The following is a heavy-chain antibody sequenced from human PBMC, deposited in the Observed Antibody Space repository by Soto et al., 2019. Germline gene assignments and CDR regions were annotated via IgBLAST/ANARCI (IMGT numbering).Heavy chain of an antibody. CDR1: GYTFTNYA. D-gene: IGHD2-15*01. CDR2: INPGNGNT. J-gene: IGHJ2*01. CDR3: AREQVVVATTPHWYFDL. V-gene: IGHV1-3*01. Sequence: GASVKVSCKASGYTFTNYAMHWVRQAPGQSLEWMGWINPGNGNTKYSQKFQGRVTITRDTSASTAYMELSSLRSEDTAVYYCAREQVVVATTPHWYFDLWGRGTLVTVSS.